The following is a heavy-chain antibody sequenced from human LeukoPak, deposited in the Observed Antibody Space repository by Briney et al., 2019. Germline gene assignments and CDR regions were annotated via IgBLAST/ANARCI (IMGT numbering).Heavy chain of an antibody. CDR3: AKDRDDYDSSGSNWFDP. D-gene: IGHD3-22*01. CDR2: ISGSGGST. V-gene: IGHV3-23*01. J-gene: IGHJ5*02. CDR1: GFTFSSYA. Sequence: GGSLRLSCAASGFTFSSYAMSWVRQAPGKGLEWVSAISGSGGSTYYADSVKGRFTISRDNSKNTLYLQMNSLRAEDTAVYYCAKDRDDYDSSGSNWFDPWGQGTLVTASS.